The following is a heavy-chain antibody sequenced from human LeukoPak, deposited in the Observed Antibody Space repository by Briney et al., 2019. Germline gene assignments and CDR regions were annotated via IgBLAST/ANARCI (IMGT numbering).Heavy chain of an antibody. CDR3: ARDPYSGSYGNYYYYFMDV. Sequence: GGCLRLSCAASGLIFSRYSMNWVRQAPGKGLEWVSHISSSSSTINYADSVKGRFTISRDNAKNSLFLQMNSLRAEDTAVYYCARDPYSGSYGNYYYYFMDVWGKGTTVTISS. V-gene: IGHV3-48*01. D-gene: IGHD1-26*01. CDR2: ISSSSSTI. J-gene: IGHJ6*03. CDR1: GLIFSRYS.